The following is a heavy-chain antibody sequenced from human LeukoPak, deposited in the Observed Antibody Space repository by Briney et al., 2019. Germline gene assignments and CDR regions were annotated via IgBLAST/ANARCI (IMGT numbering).Heavy chain of an antibody. CDR2: ISSSLDSNI. Sequence: GGSLRLSCAASGFTFNVYSMNWVRQAPGKGLEWASFISSSLDSNIYYADSVKGRFTISRDNAKNSLYLQMNSLRAEDTAVYYCARGVRDILSGYYTDYYFYYMDVWGKGTTVTISS. D-gene: IGHD3-9*01. J-gene: IGHJ6*03. CDR3: ARGVRDILSGYYTDYYFYYMDV. V-gene: IGHV3-48*01. CDR1: GFTFNVYS.